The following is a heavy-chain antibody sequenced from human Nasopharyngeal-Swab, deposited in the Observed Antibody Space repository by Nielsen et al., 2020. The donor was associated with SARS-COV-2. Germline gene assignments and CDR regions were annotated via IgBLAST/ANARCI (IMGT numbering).Heavy chain of an antibody. CDR1: GFTFSDYY. CDR2: ISGSGDST. Sequence: GESLKISCAASGFTFSDYYMSWVRQAPGKGLEWVSGISGSGDSTYHADSVKGRFTISRDNSKNTLYLQLNSLRVEDTAVYYCAKDTYSSSSPEYFHHWGQGTLVTVSS. D-gene: IGHD6-6*01. V-gene: IGHV3-23*01. CDR3: AKDTYSSSSPEYFHH. J-gene: IGHJ1*01.